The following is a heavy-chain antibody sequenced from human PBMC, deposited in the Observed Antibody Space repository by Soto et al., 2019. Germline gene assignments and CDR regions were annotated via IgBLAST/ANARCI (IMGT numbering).Heavy chain of an antibody. CDR3: ARGGIQLSYAFDY. CDR1: GTSVSNYY. J-gene: IGHJ4*02. CDR2: IYTSGST. Sequence: LSLTFSVSGTSVSNYYWSWIRQPAGKGLEHIGRIYTSGSTSYNPSLKSRVTMSMDTSQTQIYLNLTSVTAADTAVYYCARGGIQLSYAFDYWGQGIQVTVSS. V-gene: IGHV4-4*07. D-gene: IGHD5-18*01.